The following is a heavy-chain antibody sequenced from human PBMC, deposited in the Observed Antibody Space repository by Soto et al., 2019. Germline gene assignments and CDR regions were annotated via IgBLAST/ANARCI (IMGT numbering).Heavy chain of an antibody. CDR1: GGSISSTTW. CDR3: ARRFEYFHH. Sequence: SETLSLTCDVSGGSISSTTWWSWVRQPPGKGLEWIGEIHHDGSTNYNPSLKSRVTISVDKSKNQFSLKLSSVTAADTAVYYCARRFEYFHHWGQGTLVTVSS. D-gene: IGHD3-3*01. CDR2: IHHDGST. V-gene: IGHV4-4*02. J-gene: IGHJ1*01.